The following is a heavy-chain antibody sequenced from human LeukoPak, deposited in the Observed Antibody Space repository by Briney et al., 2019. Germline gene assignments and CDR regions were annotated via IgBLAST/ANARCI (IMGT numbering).Heavy chain of an antibody. J-gene: IGHJ4*02. V-gene: IGHV3-66*01. Sequence: GGSLRLYCAASGFNFGNYVMTWVRQAPGKGLEWGSVIYGGGGTYYADSVKGRFTISRDNSKNTLYLQMNSLRAEDTAVYHCAREEGGPSAPLDYWGQGSLVTVSS. CDR2: IYGGGGT. CDR3: AREEGGPSAPLDY. D-gene: IGHD3-16*01. CDR1: GFNFGNYV.